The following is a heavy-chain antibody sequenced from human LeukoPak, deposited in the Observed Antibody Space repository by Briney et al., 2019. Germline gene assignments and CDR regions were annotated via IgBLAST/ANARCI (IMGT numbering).Heavy chain of an antibody. CDR1: GFIFESYS. V-gene: IGHV3-48*04. CDR3: ARDRVAARQWGYYYYMDV. CDR2: ISGSSQTI. D-gene: IGHD6-6*01. Sequence: GGSLRLSCAASGFIFESYSMNWVRQAPGKGLEWLAYISGSSQTIYFSDSVKGRFTISRDNAKNSLYLQMNSLRAEDTAVYYCARDRVAARQWGYYYYMDVWGKGTTVTVSS. J-gene: IGHJ6*03.